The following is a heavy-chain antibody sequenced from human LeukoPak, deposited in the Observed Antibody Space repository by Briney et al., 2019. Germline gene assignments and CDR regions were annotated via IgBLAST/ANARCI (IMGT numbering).Heavy chain of an antibody. D-gene: IGHD3-22*01. CDR1: GLTFSNFA. Sequence: PGGSLRLSCAASGLTFSNFAMSWVRQAPGKGLEWVSAISGGGDSTTYADSVKGRFTISRDNAKNTLYLQMNSLRAEDTAVYYCARDQSSVFDYWGQGTLVTVSS. CDR3: ARDQSSVFDY. V-gene: IGHV3-23*01. J-gene: IGHJ4*02. CDR2: ISGGGDST.